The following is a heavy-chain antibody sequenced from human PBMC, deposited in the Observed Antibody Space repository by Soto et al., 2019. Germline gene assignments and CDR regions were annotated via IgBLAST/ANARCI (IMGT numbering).Heavy chain of an antibody. J-gene: IGHJ4*01. CDR1: GGSISSGGYY. Sequence: QVQLQESGPGLVKPSQTLSLTCTVSGGSISSGGYYWSWIRHHPGKGLEWIGSIYYSESTYYNPSIKRRVTISVDTSKNRLSWKLSSVSEADTVVYYCARGVLHWGHGTMVTVSA. D-gene: IGHD3-10*01. CDR2: IYYSEST. CDR3: ARGVLH. V-gene: IGHV4-31*03.